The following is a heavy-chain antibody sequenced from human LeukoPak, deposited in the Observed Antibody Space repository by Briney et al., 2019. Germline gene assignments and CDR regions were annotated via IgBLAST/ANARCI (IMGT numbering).Heavy chain of an antibody. Sequence: SETLSLTCAVYGGSFSGYYWSWIRQPPGKGLEWIGEINHSGSTNYNPSLKSRVTISVDTSKNQFSLKLSSVTAADTAVYYCARARAWFAPWGQETLVTVSS. CDR1: GGSFSGYY. V-gene: IGHV4-34*01. J-gene: IGHJ5*02. CDR2: INHSGST. CDR3: ARARAWFAP.